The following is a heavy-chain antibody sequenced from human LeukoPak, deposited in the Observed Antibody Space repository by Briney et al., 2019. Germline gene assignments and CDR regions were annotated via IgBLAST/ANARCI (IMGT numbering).Heavy chain of an antibody. CDR3: AKDRIAAAGTAFDY. CDR2: ISWNSGSI. V-gene: IGHV3-9*01. Sequence: PGRSLRLSCAASGFTFDDYAMHWVRQAPGKGLEWVSGISWNSGSIGYADSVKGRFTISRDNAKNSLYLQMNSLRAEDTALYYCAKDRIAAAGTAFDYWGQGTLVTVSS. CDR1: GFTFDDYA. D-gene: IGHD6-13*01. J-gene: IGHJ4*02.